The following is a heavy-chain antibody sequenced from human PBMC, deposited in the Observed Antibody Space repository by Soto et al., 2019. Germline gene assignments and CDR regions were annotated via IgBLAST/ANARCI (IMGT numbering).Heavy chain of an antibody. D-gene: IGHD5-18*01. V-gene: IGHV3-23*01. CDR3: AKGSGYSYGQSMDV. CDR2: ISGSGGST. J-gene: IGHJ6*02. CDR1: GFTFSSYA. Sequence: PGGSLRLSCAASGFTFSSYAMSWVRQAPGKGLEWVSAISGSGGSTYYADSVKGRFTISRDNSKNTLYLQMNSLRAEDTAVYYCAKGSGYSYGQSMDVWGQGTTVTVSS.